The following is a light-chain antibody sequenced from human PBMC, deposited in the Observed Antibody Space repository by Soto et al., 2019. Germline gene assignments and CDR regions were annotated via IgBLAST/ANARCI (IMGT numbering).Light chain of an antibody. Sequence: EIVMTQSPATLSVSPGERATLSCRASQSVSSNLAWYQQKPGQAPRLLIDGAFTRATGIPARFSGSASGTEVTLIISSLQSEDCAIYYCQQYKNWPARTFGGGTKLEIK. CDR2: GAF. CDR1: QSVSSN. J-gene: IGKJ4*01. V-gene: IGKV3-15*01. CDR3: QQYKNWPART.